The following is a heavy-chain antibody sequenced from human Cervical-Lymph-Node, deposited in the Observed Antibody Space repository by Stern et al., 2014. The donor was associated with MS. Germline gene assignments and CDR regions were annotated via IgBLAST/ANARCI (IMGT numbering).Heavy chain of an antibody. V-gene: IGHV2-5*02. J-gene: IGHJ6*02. CDR3: AHTTVTFDEAYGLDV. CDR2: IYWDADE. Sequence: QITLKESGPTLVKPTQTLTLTCTFSGFSLNTSGEGVAWIRQPPGKALEWLAVIYWDADERYSPSLNSRLTITKDTSKNQVDLTMANMDPVDTGTYYCAHTTVTFDEAYGLDVWGQGTTVTVSS. CDR1: GFSLNTSGEG. D-gene: IGHD4-17*01.